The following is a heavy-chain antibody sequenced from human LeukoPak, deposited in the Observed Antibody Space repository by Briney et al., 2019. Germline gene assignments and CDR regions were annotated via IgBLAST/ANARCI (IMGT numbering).Heavy chain of an antibody. CDR2: ISGSGGST. CDR3: AKVHYDSSGYPNFDY. Sequence: PGGSLRLSCAASGFTFSSYAMSWVRQAPGKGLEWVSAISGSGGSTYYADSVKGRFTISRDNSKNTLYLQMNSLRAEDTAVYYCAKVHYDSSGYPNFDYWGQGTLVTVSS. V-gene: IGHV3-23*01. CDR1: GFTFSSYA. J-gene: IGHJ4*02. D-gene: IGHD3-22*01.